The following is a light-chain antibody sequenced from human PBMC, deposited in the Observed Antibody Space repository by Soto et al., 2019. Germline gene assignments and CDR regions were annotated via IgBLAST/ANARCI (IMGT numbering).Light chain of an antibody. CDR2: GAS. CDR1: QSVSSSY. CDR3: QQYGSSPPNT. V-gene: IGKV3-20*01. J-gene: IGKJ1*01. Sequence: EIVLTQSPGTLSLFPGERATLSCRASQSVSSSYLAWYQQKPGQAPRLLIYGASSRATGIPDRFSGSGSGTDFTLTISRLEPEDFAVYYCQQYGSSPPNTFGQGTKVDIK.